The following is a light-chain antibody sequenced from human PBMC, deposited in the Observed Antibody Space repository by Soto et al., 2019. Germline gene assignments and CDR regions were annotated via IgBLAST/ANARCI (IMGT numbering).Light chain of an antibody. J-gene: IGLJ3*02. CDR1: SGHSSYI. CDR2: LEGSGSY. V-gene: IGLV4-60*02. CDR3: ETWDSNTRDWV. Sequence: QPVLTQSSSASASLGSSVKLTCTLSSGHSSYIIAWHQQQPGKAPRYLMKLEGSGSYNKGSGVPDRFSGSSSGADRYLTISTLQFEDEADYYCETWDSNTRDWVFGGGTKLTVL.